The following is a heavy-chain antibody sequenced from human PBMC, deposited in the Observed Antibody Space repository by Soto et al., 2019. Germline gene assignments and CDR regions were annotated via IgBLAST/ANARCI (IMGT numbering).Heavy chain of an antibody. J-gene: IGHJ5*02. CDR3: ARDPHEFWTSYWFDP. CDR2: ISAYDCKT. CDR1: GYTXSTYG. Sequence: GXSXKVSCKTAGYTXSTYGSDWVRQAPGQGLELIGWISAYDCKTTYAEKFQGRVTITTDTSTRTAYMELRSMRSDDTAIYYCARDPHEFWTSYWFDPWGQGTPGTVSS. D-gene: IGHD3-3*01. V-gene: IGHV1-18*01.